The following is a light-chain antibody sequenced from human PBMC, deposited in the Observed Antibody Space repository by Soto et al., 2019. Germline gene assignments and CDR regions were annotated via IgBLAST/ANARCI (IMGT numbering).Light chain of an antibody. J-gene: IGKJ1*01. V-gene: IGKV1-5*01. CDR1: QSISSW. Sequence: DIQMTQSPSTLSASVGDRVTITCRASQSISSWLAWYQQKPGKAPKLLIYDASSLESGVPSRFSGSGSGTDFTLTISSLQPDDFAPYYCQQYNSYSPTFGQGTKVEI. CDR2: DAS. CDR3: QQYNSYSPT.